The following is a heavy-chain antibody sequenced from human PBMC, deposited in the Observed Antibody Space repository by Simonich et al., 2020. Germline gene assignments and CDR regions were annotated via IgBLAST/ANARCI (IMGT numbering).Heavy chain of an antibody. CDR2: INPNIGGT. CDR3: ARGRLTGDKGAFDI. D-gene: IGHD7-27*01. J-gene: IGHJ3*02. CDR1: GYTFTGYY. Sequence: QVQLVQSGAEVKKPGASVKVSCKASGYTFTGYYMHWVRQAPGQGREWMGEINPNIGGTNNAQKFQGRVTRTRDTSISTAYMELSRLRSDDTAVYYCARGRLTGDKGAFDIWGQGTMVTVSS. V-gene: IGHV1-2*02.